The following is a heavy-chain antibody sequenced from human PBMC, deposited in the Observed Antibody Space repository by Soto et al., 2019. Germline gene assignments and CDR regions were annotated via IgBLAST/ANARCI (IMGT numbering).Heavy chain of an antibody. D-gene: IGHD6-19*01. CDR2: ISYDGSNK. J-gene: IGHJ4*02. CDR3: ARASNGWYYDY. CDR1: GFTFSSYA. Sequence: QVQLVESGGGVVQPGRSLRLSCAASGFTFSSYAMHWVRQAPGKGLEWVAVISYDGSNKYYADSVKGRFTISRDNSKNKLYLQMNSLRAEDTAVYYCARASNGWYYDYWGQGTLVTVSS. V-gene: IGHV3-30-3*01.